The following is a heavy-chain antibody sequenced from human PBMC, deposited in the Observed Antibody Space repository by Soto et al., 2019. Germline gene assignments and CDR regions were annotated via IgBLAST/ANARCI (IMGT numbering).Heavy chain of an antibody. V-gene: IGHV3-23*01. D-gene: IGHD3-3*01. CDR3: AKMAETYSIFGVVIITHFDY. CDR1: GFTFSSYA. Sequence: GGSLRLSCAASGFTFSSYAMSWVRQAPGKGLEWVSAISGSGGSTYYADSVKGRFTISRDNSKNTLYLQMNSLRAEDTAVYYCAKMAETYSIFGVVIITHFDYWGQGTLVTVSS. J-gene: IGHJ4*02. CDR2: ISGSGGST.